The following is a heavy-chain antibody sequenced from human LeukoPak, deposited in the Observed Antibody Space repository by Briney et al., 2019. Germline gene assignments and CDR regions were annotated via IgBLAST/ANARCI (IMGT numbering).Heavy chain of an antibody. CDR3: ARGQVTAVTGLAAFDI. CDR1: GDSISSSSYY. J-gene: IGHJ3*02. D-gene: IGHD4-17*01. CDR2: IYYTGST. V-gene: IGHV4-39*02. Sequence: SETLSLTCTVSGDSISSSSYYWGWIRQPPGKGLEWIGSIYYTGSTYYNPSLKSRVTISVDTSKNHFSLKLSSVTAADTAVYYCARGQVTAVTGLAAFDIWGQGTMVIVSS.